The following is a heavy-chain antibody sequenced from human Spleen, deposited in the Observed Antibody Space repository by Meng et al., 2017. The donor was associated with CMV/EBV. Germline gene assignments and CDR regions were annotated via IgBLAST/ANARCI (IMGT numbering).Heavy chain of an antibody. CDR3: TRGAPYTNGQVERYYFDY. CDR2: IYHSGNT. J-gene: IGHJ4*02. Sequence: SSSNTDWWSWVRQPTGRGLEWIGEIYHSGNTNYNPSLKSRVTISIDKSKNQFSLTLNSVTAADTAVYYCTRGAPYTNGQVERYYFDYWGQGTLVTVSS. D-gene: IGHD5-18*01. CDR1: SSSNTDW. V-gene: IGHV4-4*02.